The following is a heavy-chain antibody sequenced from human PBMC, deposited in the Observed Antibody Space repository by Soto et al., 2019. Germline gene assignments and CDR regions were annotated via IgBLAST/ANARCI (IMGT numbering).Heavy chain of an antibody. CDR1: GGSISIYY. J-gene: IGHJ4*02. Sequence: ETLSLTCTVSGGSISIYYWSWIRQPPGKGLEWIGYIYYSGSTNYNPSLKSRVTISVDTSKNQFSLKLSSVTAADTAVYYCARSDPLWGSDYWGQGTLVTVSS. V-gene: IGHV4-59*01. D-gene: IGHD5-18*01. CDR3: ARSDPLWGSDY. CDR2: IYYSGST.